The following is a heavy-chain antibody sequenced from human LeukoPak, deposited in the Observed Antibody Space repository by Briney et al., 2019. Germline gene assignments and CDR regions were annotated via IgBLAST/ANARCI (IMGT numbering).Heavy chain of an antibody. D-gene: IGHD5-18*01. CDR2: INPNSGGT. Sequence: GASVKVSCKASGYTFTGYYMHWVRQAPGQGLEWMGRINPNSGGTNYAQKFQGRVTMTGDTSISTAYMELSRLRSDDTAVYYCARGQRGYSYGYRGNWGQGTLVTVSS. CDR3: ARGQRGYSYGYRGN. J-gene: IGHJ4*02. V-gene: IGHV1-2*06. CDR1: GYTFTGYY.